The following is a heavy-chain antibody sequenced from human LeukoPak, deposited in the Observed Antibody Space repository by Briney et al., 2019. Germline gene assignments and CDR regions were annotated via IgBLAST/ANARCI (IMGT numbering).Heavy chain of an antibody. CDR3: AREVEAPHHCSGGSCYYGY. J-gene: IGHJ4*02. CDR1: GYTFTSYY. Sequence: GASVKVSCKASGYTFTSYYMHWVRQAPGQGLEWMGIINPSGGSTSYAQKFQGRVTMTRDTSTSTVYMELSSLRSEDTAVYYCAREVEAPHHCSGGSCYYGYWGQGTLVTVSS. V-gene: IGHV1-46*01. CDR2: INPSGGST. D-gene: IGHD2-15*01.